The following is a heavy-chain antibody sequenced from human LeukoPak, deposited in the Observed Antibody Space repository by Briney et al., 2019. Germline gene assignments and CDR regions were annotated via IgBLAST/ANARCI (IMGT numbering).Heavy chain of an antibody. J-gene: IGHJ4*02. Sequence: GASVKVSCKASGYTFTSYGISWVRQAPGQGLEWMGGIIPIFGTANYAQKFQGRVTITADESTSTAYMELSSLRSEDTAVYYCARTEDTARVYFNYWGQGTLVTVSS. CDR2: IIPIFGTA. CDR3: ARTEDTARVYFNY. V-gene: IGHV1-69*13. D-gene: IGHD5-18*01. CDR1: GYTFTSYG.